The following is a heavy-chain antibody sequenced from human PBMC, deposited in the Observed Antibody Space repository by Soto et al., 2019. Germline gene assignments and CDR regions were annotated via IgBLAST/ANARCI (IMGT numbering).Heavy chain of an antibody. Sequence: EVQLVESGGGLVKPGGSLRLSCAASGITFSKAWMNWLRQAPGKGLEWVGRIKSKIDGGTTDYAAPVNGRFTISRDESKNTLYLQMNSLKTEDTAVYYCTTYCSSTSCDSYYYHTMDVWGQGTTVTVSS. D-gene: IGHD2-2*01. CDR1: GITFSKAW. J-gene: IGHJ6*02. CDR3: TTYCSSTSCDSYYYHTMDV. CDR2: IKSKIDGGTT. V-gene: IGHV3-15*07.